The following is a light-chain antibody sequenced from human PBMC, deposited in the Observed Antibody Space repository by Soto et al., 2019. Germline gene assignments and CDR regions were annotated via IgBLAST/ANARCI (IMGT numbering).Light chain of an antibody. CDR3: QKYFGVPWT. V-gene: IGKV1-5*03. CDR2: KAS. Sequence: DIHMTQSPSTLSASVGDRVTITCRASQTINVWLAWYQQKPGKAPKLLISKASSLESGVPSRFSGSGSGTEFTLTISSLQPEDVATYYCQKYFGVPWTIGQGTKVEI. CDR1: QTINVW. J-gene: IGKJ1*01.